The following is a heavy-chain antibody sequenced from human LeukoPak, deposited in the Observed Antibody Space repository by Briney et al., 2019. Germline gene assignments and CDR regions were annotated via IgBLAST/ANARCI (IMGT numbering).Heavy chain of an antibody. CDR3: AREPRYYYDSSGYLDY. V-gene: IGHV4-4*07. J-gene: IGHJ4*02. CDR1: GGSISSYY. Sequence: PSETLSLTCTVSGGSISSYYWSWIRQPAGKGLEWIGRIYTSGSTNYNPSLKSRVTMSVDTSKNQFSLKLSSVTAADTAVYYCAREPRYYYDSSGYLDYWGKGTLVTVSS. D-gene: IGHD3-22*01. CDR2: IYTSGST.